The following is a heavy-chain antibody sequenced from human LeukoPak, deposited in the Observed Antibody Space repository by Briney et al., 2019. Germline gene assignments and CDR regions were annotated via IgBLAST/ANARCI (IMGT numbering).Heavy chain of an antibody. J-gene: IGHJ4*02. CDR2: IYYSGST. CDR3: ARRTHVAVAGTSVIDY. Sequence: PSETLSLTCTVSGGSISSSSYYWGWIRQPPGKGLEWIGSIYYSGSTYYNPSLKSRVTISVDTSKNQFSLKLSSVTAADTAAYYCARRTHVAVAGTSVIDYWGQGTLVTVSS. D-gene: IGHD6-19*01. V-gene: IGHV4-39*01. CDR1: GGSISSSSYY.